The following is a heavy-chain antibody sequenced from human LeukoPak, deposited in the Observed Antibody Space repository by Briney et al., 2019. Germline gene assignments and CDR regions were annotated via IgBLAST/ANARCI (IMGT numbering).Heavy chain of an antibody. V-gene: IGHV3-7*03. D-gene: IGHD3-16*01. Sequence: PGGSLRLSCAASGFTFSSYGMHWVRQAPGKGLEWVANIKQDGSEKYYVDSVKGRFTISRDNAKNSLYLQMNSLRAEDTAVYYCARGPSPWGDWGQGTLVIVSS. CDR1: GFTFSSYG. J-gene: IGHJ4*02. CDR2: IKQDGSEK. CDR3: ARGPSPWGD.